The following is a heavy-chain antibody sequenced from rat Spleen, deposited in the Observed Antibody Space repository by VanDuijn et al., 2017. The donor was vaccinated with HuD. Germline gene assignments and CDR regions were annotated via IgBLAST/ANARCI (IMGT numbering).Heavy chain of an antibody. V-gene: IGHV5-27*01. CDR3: TTGDYDGYPNWFAY. CDR2: ISTGGGST. CDR1: GFTFSNYY. D-gene: IGHD1-12*03. Sequence: EVQLVESGGGLVQPGRSLKLSCAASGFTFSNYYMAWVRQAPTKGLEWVAYISTGGGSTYYRDSVKGRFTISRDNAKSTLYLQMDSLRSEDTATDYCTTGDYDGYPNWFAYWGQGTLVTVSS. J-gene: IGHJ3*01.